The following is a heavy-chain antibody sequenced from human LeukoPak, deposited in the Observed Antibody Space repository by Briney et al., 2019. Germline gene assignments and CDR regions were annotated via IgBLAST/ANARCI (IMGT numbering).Heavy chain of an antibody. CDR1: GGSISSGSYY. Sequence: SETLSLTCTVSGGSISSGSYYWSWIRQPAGKGLEWIGRIYTSGSTNYNPSLKSRVTISVDTSKNQFSLKLSSVTAADTAVYYCAGVGYSYGYSYFDYWGQGTLVTVSS. V-gene: IGHV4-61*02. D-gene: IGHD5-18*01. CDR2: IYTSGST. J-gene: IGHJ4*02. CDR3: AGVGYSYGYSYFDY.